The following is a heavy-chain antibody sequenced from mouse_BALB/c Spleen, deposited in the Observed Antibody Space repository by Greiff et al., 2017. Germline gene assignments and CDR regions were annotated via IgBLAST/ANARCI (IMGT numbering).Heavy chain of an antibody. CDR2: IYPGDGDT. CDR3: ARGEYGNYDY. CDR1: GYAFSSSW. D-gene: IGHD2-10*02. J-gene: IGHJ2*01. Sequence: QVQLQQSGPELVKPGASVKISCKASGYAFSSSWMNWVKQRPGQGLEWIGRIYPGDGDTNYNGKFKGKATLTADKSSSTAYMQLSSLTSVDSAVYFCARGEYGNYDYWGQGTTLTVSS. V-gene: IGHV1-82*01.